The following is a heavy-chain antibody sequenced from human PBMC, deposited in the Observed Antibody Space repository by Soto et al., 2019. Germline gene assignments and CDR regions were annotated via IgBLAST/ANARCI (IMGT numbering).Heavy chain of an antibody. D-gene: IGHD3-10*01. CDR3: ARVGSRAASNYGLDQ. CDR1: GRIFSSFP. CDR2: VISASGAV. V-gene: IGHV1-69*06. J-gene: IGHJ1*01. Sequence: QVQVVQSGAEVKKPGSSVKISCKASGRIFSSFPTSWVRQVPGQGLEWMGGVISASGAVTYAPKFQGRVTMTAVNSAGIGYMELTSLTSEDTAIYYCARVGSRAASNYGLDQWGPGTMVTVSS.